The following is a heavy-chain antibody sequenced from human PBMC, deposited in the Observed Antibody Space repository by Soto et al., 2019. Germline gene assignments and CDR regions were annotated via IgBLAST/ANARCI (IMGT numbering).Heavy chain of an antibody. J-gene: IGHJ4*02. V-gene: IGHV3-7*01. CDR3: ARDLGVALATLTLDY. CDR2: IKQDGSVK. CDR1: GFTFSSYW. Sequence: GGSLRLSCAASGFTFSSYWMSWVRQAPGKGLEWVANIKQDGSVKYYVDSVKGRFTISRDDAKNSLYLQMNSLRAEDTGVYYCARDLGVALATLTLDYWGQGTLVTVSS. D-gene: IGHD2-15*01.